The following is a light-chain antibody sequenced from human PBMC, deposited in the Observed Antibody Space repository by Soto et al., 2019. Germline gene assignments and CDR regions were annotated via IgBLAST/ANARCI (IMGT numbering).Light chain of an antibody. CDR3: QQYNSYPVT. CDR2: KAS. Sequence: DIQMTQSPSTLSASVGDRVTITCRASQRISSCLTWYQQKPGKAPKLLIYKASSLERGVPSRVSGSGSGTEFTLTISSLQPDNFATYYCQQYNSYPVTFGQRTKLHIK. V-gene: IGKV1-5*03. J-gene: IGKJ2*01. CDR1: QRISSC.